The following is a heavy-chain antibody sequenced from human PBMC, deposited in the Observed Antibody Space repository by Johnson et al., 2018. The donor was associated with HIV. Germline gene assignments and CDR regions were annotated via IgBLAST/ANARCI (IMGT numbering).Heavy chain of an antibody. V-gene: IGHV3-30*02. CDR1: GFTFSSYG. CDR3: AIMSAPEDADAFDF. CDR2: IRYDGSNK. Sequence: QVHLVESGGGVVQPGGSLRLSCAASGFTFSSYGMHWVRQAPGKGLEWVAFIRYDGSNKYYADSVKGRFTISRDNSRNTLYLQMNSLRAEDTTVYFCAIMSAPEDADAFDFWGQGTMVTVSS. J-gene: IGHJ3*01. D-gene: IGHD1-14*01.